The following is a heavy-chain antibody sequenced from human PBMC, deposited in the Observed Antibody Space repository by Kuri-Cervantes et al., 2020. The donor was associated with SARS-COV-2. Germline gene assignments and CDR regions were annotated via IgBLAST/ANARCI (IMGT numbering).Heavy chain of an antibody. CDR3: TSVHEMGVVFD. CDR1: RFTFNNYA. CDR2: ISGSGDDT. J-gene: IGHJ4*02. D-gene: IGHD3-16*01. V-gene: IGHV3-23*01. Sequence: GESLKISCADSRFTFNNYALIWVRQAPGKGLEWVSSISGSGDDTHYADSVKGRFTISRDISKNTLYLQMNSLRAEDTAVYNCTSVHEMGVVFDWGQGTLVTVSS.